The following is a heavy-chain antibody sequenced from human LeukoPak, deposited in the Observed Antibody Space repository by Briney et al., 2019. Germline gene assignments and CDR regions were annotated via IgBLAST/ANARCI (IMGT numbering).Heavy chain of an antibody. CDR3: ARGACSSTSCYPSDFDY. CDR2: IYYSGST. Sequence: SETLSLTCTVSGGSISSSSYYWGWIRQPPGKGLEWIGSIYYSGSTYYNPSLKSRVTISVDTSKNQFSLKLSSVTAADTAVYYCARGACSSTSCYPSDFDYWGQGTLVTVSS. CDR1: GGSISSSSYY. J-gene: IGHJ4*02. D-gene: IGHD2-2*01. V-gene: IGHV4-39*07.